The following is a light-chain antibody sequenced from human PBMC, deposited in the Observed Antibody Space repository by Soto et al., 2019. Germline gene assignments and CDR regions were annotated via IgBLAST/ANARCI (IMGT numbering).Light chain of an antibody. V-gene: IGLV9-49*03. CDR3: GADHGSGSNFVSWV. J-gene: IGLJ3*02. CDR1: SGYSNYK. Sequence: QSVLTQPPSASASLGASVTLTCTLSSGYSNYKVDWYQQRPGKGPRFVMRVGTGGIVGSKGDGIPDHFSVLGSGLNRYLTIKNIQEEDESDYHCGADHGSGSNFVSWVFGGGTKLTVL. CDR2: VGTGGIVG.